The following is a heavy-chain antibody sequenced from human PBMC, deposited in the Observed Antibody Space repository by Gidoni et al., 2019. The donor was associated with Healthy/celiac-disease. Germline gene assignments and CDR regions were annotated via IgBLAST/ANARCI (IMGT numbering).Heavy chain of an antibody. D-gene: IGHD5-18*01. J-gene: IGHJ3*02. Sequence: EVPRVESGGGLVKPGGSLRLSCAASGFTFSSYSMNWVHQAPGKGLAWVSSISSSSSYIYYADSVKGRFTISRDNAKNSLYLQMNSLRAEDTAVYYCARDYSSLRAFDIWGQGTMVTVSS. CDR1: GFTFSSYS. V-gene: IGHV3-21*01. CDR3: ARDYSSLRAFDI. CDR2: ISSSSSYI.